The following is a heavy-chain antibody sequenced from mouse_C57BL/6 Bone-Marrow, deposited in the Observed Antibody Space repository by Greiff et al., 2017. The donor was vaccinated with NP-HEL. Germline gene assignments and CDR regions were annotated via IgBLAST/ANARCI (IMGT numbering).Heavy chain of an antibody. J-gene: IGHJ3*01. D-gene: IGHD2-3*01. CDR2: ITHSGET. CDR3: AGGIDGGFAY. Sequence: VQLVESGPGLVKPSQSLFLTCSITGFPITSGYYWIWIRQSPGKPLEWMGYITHSGETFYNPSLQSPISITRETSKNQFFLQLNSVTTEDTAMYYCAGGIDGGFAYWGQGTLVTVSA. CDR1: GFPITSGYY. V-gene: IGHV12-3*01.